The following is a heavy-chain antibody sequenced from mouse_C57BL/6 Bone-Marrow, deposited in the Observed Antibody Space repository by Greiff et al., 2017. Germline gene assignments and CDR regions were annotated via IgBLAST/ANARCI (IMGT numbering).Heavy chain of an antibody. J-gene: IGHJ2*01. CDR1: GYTFTSYW. CDR2: IDPSDSEH. D-gene: IGHD2-10*02. Sequence: QVQLQQPGAELVRPGSSVKLSCKASGYTFTSYWMHWVKQRPIQGLEWIGNIDPSDSEHHYNQQFKGKATLTVDKSSSTAYMQLRSLTSEDSAVXYCARSIPSKGDFDYWGQGTTLTVSS. CDR3: ARSIPSKGDFDY. V-gene: IGHV1-52*01.